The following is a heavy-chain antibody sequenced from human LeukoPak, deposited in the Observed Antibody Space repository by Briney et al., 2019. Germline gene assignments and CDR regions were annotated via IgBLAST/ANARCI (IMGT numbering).Heavy chain of an antibody. CDR2: IYYSGST. J-gene: IGHJ4*02. CDR3: ARDQTGDFDY. V-gene: IGHV4-59*01. D-gene: IGHD1-1*01. Sequence: SETLSLTCTVSGGSISSYYWSWIRQPPGKGLEWIGYIYYSGSTNYNPSLKSRVTISVDTSKNQFSLKLSSVTAADTAVYYCARDQTGDFDYWGQGTLVTVSS. CDR1: GGSISSYY.